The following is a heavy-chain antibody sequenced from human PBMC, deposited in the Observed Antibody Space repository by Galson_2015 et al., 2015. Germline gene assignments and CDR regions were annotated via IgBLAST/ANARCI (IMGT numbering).Heavy chain of an antibody. D-gene: IGHD5-24*01. J-gene: IGHJ3*02. V-gene: IGHV1-69*06. Sequence: SVKVSCKASGYTFTSYDINWVRQATGQGLEWMGGIIPIFGTANYAQEFQGRVTITADKSTSTAYMELSSLRSEDTAVYYCARDVGPMAGDIWGQGTMVTVSS. CDR2: IIPIFGTA. CDR3: ARDVGPMAGDI. CDR1: GYTFTSYD.